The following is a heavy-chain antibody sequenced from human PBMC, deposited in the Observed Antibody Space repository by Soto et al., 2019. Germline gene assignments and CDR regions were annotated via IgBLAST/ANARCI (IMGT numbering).Heavy chain of an antibody. CDR1: GGSISSYY. V-gene: IGHV4-59*01. Sequence: SETLSLTCTVSGGSISSYYWSWIRQPPGKGLEWIGYIYYSGSTNYNPSLKRRVNMLVDTSKNQSSLKLSSVSAVDTAVYYCARDRVERFLECSQDYYYYYGMDVWGQGATVTDSS. CDR2: IYYSGST. D-gene: IGHD3-3*01. J-gene: IGHJ6*02. CDR3: ARDRVERFLECSQDYYYYYGMDV.